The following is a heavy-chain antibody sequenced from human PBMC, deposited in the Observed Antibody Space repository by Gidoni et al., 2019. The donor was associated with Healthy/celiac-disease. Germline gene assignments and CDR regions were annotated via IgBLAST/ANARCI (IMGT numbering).Heavy chain of an antibody. CDR2: ISSSSSTI. Sequence: EVQLVESGGGLVQPGGSLRLSCAASGFTFSSYSMNWVRQAPGKGLEWVSYISSSSSTIYYADSVKGRFTISRDNAKNSLYLQMNSLRDEDTAVYYCARDLAPSGLRPFDYWGQGTLVTVSS. CDR1: GFTFSSYS. V-gene: IGHV3-48*02. CDR3: ARDLAPSGLRPFDY. J-gene: IGHJ4*02. D-gene: IGHD3-16*01.